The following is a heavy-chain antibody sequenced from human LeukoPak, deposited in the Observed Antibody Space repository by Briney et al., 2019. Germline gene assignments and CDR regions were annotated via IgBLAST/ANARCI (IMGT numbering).Heavy chain of an antibody. D-gene: IGHD3-22*01. CDR2: IIPIFGTA. Sequence: SVKVSCKPSGGTFSSYAISWVRQAPGQGLEWMGGIIPIFGTANYAQKFQGRVTITTDESTSTAYMELSSLRSEDTAVYYCARGLRYYYDSSGYFDYWGQGTLVTVSS. CDR1: GGTFSSYA. J-gene: IGHJ4*02. CDR3: ARGLRYYYDSSGYFDY. V-gene: IGHV1-69*05.